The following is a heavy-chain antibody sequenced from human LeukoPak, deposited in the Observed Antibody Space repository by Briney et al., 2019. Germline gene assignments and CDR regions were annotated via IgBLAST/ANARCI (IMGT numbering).Heavy chain of an antibody. Sequence: GGSLRLSCAASGFIFSNYGMHWVRQAPGKGLEWVALTWYDESNKYYADSVKGRFTISRDNSKNTLYLQMNSLRVGDTAVYYCAKSFGYSRSWFDNWGQGTLVTVSS. J-gene: IGHJ4*02. CDR2: TWYDESNK. CDR1: GFIFSNYG. CDR3: AKSFGYSRSWFDN. V-gene: IGHV3-33*06. D-gene: IGHD6-13*01.